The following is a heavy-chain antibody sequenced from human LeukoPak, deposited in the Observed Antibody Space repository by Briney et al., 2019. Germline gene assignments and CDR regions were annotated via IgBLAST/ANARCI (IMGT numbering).Heavy chain of an antibody. CDR2: ILSDGNNK. Sequence: LPGGSLRLSCAAPGFTFSSYAMHWVRQAPGKGLEWVAIILSDGNNKYYADSVEGRFTISRDNSKNTLYLQMNSLRAEDTAVYYCARSFHTYYYDSSGLAAFDIWGQGTMVTVSS. V-gene: IGHV3-33*01. CDR3: ARSFHTYYYDSSGLAAFDI. D-gene: IGHD3-22*01. J-gene: IGHJ3*02. CDR1: GFTFSSYA.